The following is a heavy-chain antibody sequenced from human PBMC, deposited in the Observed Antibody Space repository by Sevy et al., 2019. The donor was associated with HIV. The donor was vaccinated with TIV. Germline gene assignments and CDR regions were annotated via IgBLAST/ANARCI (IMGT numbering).Heavy chain of an antibody. CDR2: IHSGGKI. CDR3: AGEDIVLGEDNYYGIDV. J-gene: IGHJ6*02. D-gene: IGHD2-15*01. CDR1: GFSVSSNY. Sequence: GGSLRLSCAASGFSVSSNYMSWVRQAPGKGPEWVSVIHSGGKISYADSVQGRFAIYRDNSRNTLYIQMNSLRAEDTAVYYCAGEDIVLGEDNYYGIDVWGQRTTVTVSS. V-gene: IGHV3-53*01.